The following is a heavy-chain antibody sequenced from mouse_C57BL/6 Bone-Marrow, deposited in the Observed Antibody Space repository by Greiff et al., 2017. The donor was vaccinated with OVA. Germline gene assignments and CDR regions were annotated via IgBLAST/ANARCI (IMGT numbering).Heavy chain of an antibody. V-gene: IGHV6-3*01. CDR2: ISLKSDNYAT. D-gene: IGHD2-4*01. J-gene: IGHJ4*01. Sequence: EVKVEESGGGLVQPGGSMKLSCVASGFTFSNYWMNWVRQSPEQGLEWVAQISLKSDNYATHYAVSVKGRFTISRDDSKSSVYLQMNNLRAEDTGMYYCTADYELYYAMDYWGQGTSVTVSS. CDR3: TADYELYYAMDY. CDR1: GFTFSNYW.